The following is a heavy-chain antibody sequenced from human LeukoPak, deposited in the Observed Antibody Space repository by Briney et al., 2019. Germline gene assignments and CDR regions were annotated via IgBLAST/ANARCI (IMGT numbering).Heavy chain of an antibody. Sequence: GGSLRLSCVVSGFTFSGYAMSWVRQAPGKGLEWVSVISGSGGSTYYADSVKGRFTISRDNSKDTLYLQMNSLRAEDTAVYYCAKDTAPLYFQHWGQGTLVTVSS. CDR3: AKDTAPLYFQH. CDR2: ISGSGGST. CDR1: GFTFSGYA. J-gene: IGHJ1*01. V-gene: IGHV3-23*01.